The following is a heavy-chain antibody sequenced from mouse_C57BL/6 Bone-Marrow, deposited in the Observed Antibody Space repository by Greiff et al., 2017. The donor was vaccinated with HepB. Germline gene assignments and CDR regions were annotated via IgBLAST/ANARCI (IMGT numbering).Heavy chain of an antibody. CDR3: ARSRYAYDSYYAMDY. J-gene: IGHJ4*01. CDR1: GYTFTSYW. Sequence: QVQLQQPGAELVKPGASVKLSCKASGYTFTSYWMHWVKQRPGQGLEWIGMIHPNSGSTNYNEKFKSKATLTVDNTSSTSYMQLSSLTSEDSAVYYCARSRYAYDSYYAMDYWGQGTSVTVSS. CDR2: IHPNSGST. D-gene: IGHD2-12*01. V-gene: IGHV1-64*01.